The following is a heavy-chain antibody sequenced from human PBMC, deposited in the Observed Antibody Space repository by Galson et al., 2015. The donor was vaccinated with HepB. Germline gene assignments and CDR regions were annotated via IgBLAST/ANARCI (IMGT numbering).Heavy chain of an antibody. J-gene: IGHJ4*02. D-gene: IGHD5-18*01. Sequence: SVKVSCKASGYTFTSYGISWVRQAPGQGLEWMGWISAKKGNTNYAQKLQGRVTMTTDTSTSTANMELRSLRSDDTAVYYCARDGDRGYSYGSGDYWGQGTLVTVSS. CDR2: ISAKKGNT. V-gene: IGHV1-18*04. CDR3: ARDGDRGYSYGSGDY. CDR1: GYTFTSYG.